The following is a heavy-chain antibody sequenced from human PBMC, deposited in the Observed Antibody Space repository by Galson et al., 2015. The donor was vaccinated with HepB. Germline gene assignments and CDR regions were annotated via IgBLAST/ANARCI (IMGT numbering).Heavy chain of an antibody. CDR1: GFTFSSYG. CDR2: IWYDGSNK. D-gene: IGHD6-19*01. CDR3: ARGGIAVAGSIDY. V-gene: IGHV3-33*01. J-gene: IGHJ4*02. Sequence: SLRLSCAASGFTFSSYGMHWVRQAPGKGLEWVAVIWYDGSNKYYADSVKGRFTISRDNSKNTLYLQMNSLRAEDTAVYYCARGGIAVAGSIDYWGQGTLVTVSS.